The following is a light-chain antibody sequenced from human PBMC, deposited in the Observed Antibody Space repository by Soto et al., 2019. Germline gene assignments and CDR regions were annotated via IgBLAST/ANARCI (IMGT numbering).Light chain of an antibody. CDR1: QSVRTY. V-gene: IGKV3-11*01. CDR2: DAS. CDR3: QQRSNWPPV. J-gene: IGKJ4*01. Sequence: EIVMTQSPATLSVSPGERATLSCRASQSVRTYLSYVAWYQQRPGQAPRLLIYDASNRATGIPARFSGSGSGTDFTLTISSLEPEDFAVYYCQQRSNWPPVFGGGTKVDIK.